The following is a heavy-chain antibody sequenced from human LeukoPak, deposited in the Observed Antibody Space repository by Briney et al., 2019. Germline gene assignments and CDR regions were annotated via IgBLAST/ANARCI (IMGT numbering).Heavy chain of an antibody. D-gene: IGHD3-22*01. J-gene: IGHJ4*02. Sequence: ASVKVSCRASGYTFTSYGISWVRQAPGQGLEWMGWISAYNGNTNYAQKLQGRVTMTTDTSTSTAYMELRSLRSDDTAVYYCAREYYYDSRLDYWGQGTLVTVSS. V-gene: IGHV1-18*01. CDR2: ISAYNGNT. CDR3: AREYYYDSRLDY. CDR1: GYTFTSYG.